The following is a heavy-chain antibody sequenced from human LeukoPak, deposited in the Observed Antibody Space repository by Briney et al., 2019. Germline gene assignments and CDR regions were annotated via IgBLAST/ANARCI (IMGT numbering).Heavy chain of an antibody. CDR3: AREDPRTKVPEGMDV. V-gene: IGHV4-59*01. J-gene: IGHJ6*02. Sequence: SETLSLTCTVSIGSLNTYFWTWVRQPAGKGLEWIGYIYYSGTTNYNPSLKSRVTISVDTSKNQFSLKLNSVTAADTAVYYCAREDPRTKVPEGMDVWGQGTTVTVSS. CDR2: IYYSGTT. D-gene: IGHD4/OR15-4a*01. CDR1: IGSLNTYF.